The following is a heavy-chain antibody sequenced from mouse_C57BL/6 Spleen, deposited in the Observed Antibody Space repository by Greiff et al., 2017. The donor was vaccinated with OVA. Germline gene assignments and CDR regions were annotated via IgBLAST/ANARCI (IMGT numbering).Heavy chain of an antibody. D-gene: IGHD2-10*01. V-gene: IGHV1-19*01. CDR1: GYTFTDYY. Sequence: EVQLQQSGPVLVKPGASVKMSCKASGYTFTDYYMHWVKQSHGKSLEWIGVINPYHGGTSYNQKFKGTATLTVDKSYSTAYMELNSLTSEDSAVYYCARPYNGNYGVGYWGQGTIVTVSA. J-gene: IGHJ3*01. CDR3: ARPYNGNYGVGY. CDR2: INPYHGGT.